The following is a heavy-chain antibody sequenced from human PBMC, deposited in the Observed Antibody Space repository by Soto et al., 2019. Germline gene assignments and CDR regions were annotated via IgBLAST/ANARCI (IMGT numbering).Heavy chain of an antibody. V-gene: IGHV4-59*08. J-gene: IGHJ4*02. CDR3: AHVRSGPRREEYLGYYFDY. CDR2: IYYSGST. Sequence: PSETLSLTCTVSGGSISSYYWSWIRQPPGKGLEWIGYIYYSGSTNYNPSLKSRVTISVDTSKNQFSLKLSSVTAADTATYYCAHVRSGPRREEYLGYYFDYWGQGTLDIVSS. D-gene: IGHD1-26*01. CDR1: GGSISSYY.